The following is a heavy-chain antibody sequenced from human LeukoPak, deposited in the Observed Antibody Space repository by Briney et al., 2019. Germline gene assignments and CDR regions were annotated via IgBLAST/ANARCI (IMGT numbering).Heavy chain of an antibody. Sequence: ASVKVSCKASGYTFTSHSMHWVRQAPGQSLDWMGWINTGNGNTKYSQKFQDRVTITMDKSATTAYMELSSLRSEDTAVYYCARAAVAAAPLPHFDYWGQGTLVTVSS. J-gene: IGHJ4*02. CDR1: GYTFTSHS. V-gene: IGHV1-3*04. D-gene: IGHD2-2*01. CDR2: INTGNGNT. CDR3: ARAAVAAAPLPHFDY.